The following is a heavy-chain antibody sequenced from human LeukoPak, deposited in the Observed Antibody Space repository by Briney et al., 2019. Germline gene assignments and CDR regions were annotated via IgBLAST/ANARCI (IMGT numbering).Heavy chain of an antibody. J-gene: IGHJ4*02. CDR2: ISGSGGST. CDR1: GFIFSSYA. V-gene: IGHV3-23*01. CDR3: AKPPPDSSSWLFDY. Sequence: GGSLRLSCAASGFIFSSYAMSWVRQAPGKGLEWVSTISGSGGSTYYADSVKGRFTISRDNSKNTVYLQMNSLRAEDTAVYYCAKPPPDSSSWLFDYWGQGTLVTVSS. D-gene: IGHD6-13*01.